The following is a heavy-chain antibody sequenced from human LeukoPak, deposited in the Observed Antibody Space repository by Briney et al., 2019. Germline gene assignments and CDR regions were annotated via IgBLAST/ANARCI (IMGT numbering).Heavy chain of an antibody. V-gene: IGHV3-7*01. D-gene: IGHD2-21*02. CDR3: ARGDLVVVTAVDY. J-gene: IGHJ4*02. Sequence: GGSLRLSCAASGFTFSSYWMSWVRQAPGKGLEWVANIKQDGSEKYYVDSVKGRFTISGDNAKNSLYLQMNSLRAEDTAVYYCARGDLVVVTAVDYWGQGTLVTVSS. CDR2: IKQDGSEK. CDR1: GFTFSSYW.